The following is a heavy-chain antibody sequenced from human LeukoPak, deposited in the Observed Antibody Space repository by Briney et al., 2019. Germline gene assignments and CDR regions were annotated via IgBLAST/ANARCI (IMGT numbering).Heavy chain of an antibody. CDR3: ARVSGLGSYYDSSGYPDY. CDR2: INTDGTSI. V-gene: IGHV3-74*01. D-gene: IGHD3-22*01. J-gene: IGHJ4*02. CDR1: GFTFSGYW. Sequence: PGGSLRLSCVDSGFTFSGYWMHWVRQAPGKGLVWVSRINTDGTSINYADSVKGRFTISRDNAKNTLYLQMNSLRAEDTALYYCARVSGLGSYYDSSGYPDYWGQGTLVTVSS.